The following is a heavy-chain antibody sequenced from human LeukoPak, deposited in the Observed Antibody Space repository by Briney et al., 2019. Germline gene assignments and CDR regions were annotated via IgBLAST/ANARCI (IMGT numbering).Heavy chain of an antibody. V-gene: IGHV3-48*01. Sequence: GGSLRLSCAASGFTFSSYSMNWVRQAPGKGLEWVSYISSSSSTIYYADSVKGRFTISRDNAKNSLYLQMNGLRAEDTAVYYCARTEIVGATSPHAFDIWGQGTMVTVSS. CDR1: GFTFSSYS. D-gene: IGHD1-26*01. CDR2: ISSSSSTI. CDR3: ARTEIVGATSPHAFDI. J-gene: IGHJ3*02.